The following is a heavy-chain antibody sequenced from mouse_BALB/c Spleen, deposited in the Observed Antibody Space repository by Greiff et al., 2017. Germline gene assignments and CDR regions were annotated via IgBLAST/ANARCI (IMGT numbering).Heavy chain of an antibody. CDR1: GFNIKDYY. V-gene: IGHV14-4*02. CDR3: NEGAYRYDPWFAY. J-gene: IGHJ3*01. CDR2: IDPENGDT. D-gene: IGHD2-14*01. Sequence: EVQLQQSGAELVRSGASVKLSCTASGFNIKDYYMHWVKQRPEQGLEWIGWIDPENGDTEYAPKFQGKATMTADTSSNTAYLQLSSLTSEDTAVYYCNEGAYRYDPWFAYWGQGTLVTVSA.